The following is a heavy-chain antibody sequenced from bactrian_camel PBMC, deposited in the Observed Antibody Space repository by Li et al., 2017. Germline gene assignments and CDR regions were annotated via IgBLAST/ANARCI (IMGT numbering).Heavy chain of an antibody. CDR2: ITSVGNI. CDR1: GFAFAAYD. V-gene: IGHV3S40*01. J-gene: IGHJ4*01. Sequence: VQLVESGGGLVQPGGSLNLSCAASGFAFAAYDMNWVREAPGKGLEWVSFITSVGNIGYADSEKGRFTISRDNAKNTLYLQMNGLKPGDTAMYYCAVHRYGAGYNYWGQGTQVTVS. CDR3: AVHRYGAGYNY. D-gene: IGHD5*01.